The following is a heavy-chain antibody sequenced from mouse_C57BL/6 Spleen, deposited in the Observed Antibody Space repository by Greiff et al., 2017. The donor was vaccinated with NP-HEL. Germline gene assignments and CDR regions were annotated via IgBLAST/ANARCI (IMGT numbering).Heavy chain of an antibody. CDR3: ARDGDYYGSRDWYFDV. D-gene: IGHD1-1*01. Sequence: EVKLVESEGGLVQPGSSMKLSCTASGFTFSDYYMAWVRQVPEKGLEWVANINYDGSSTYYLDSLKSRFIISRDNAKNILYLQMSSLKSEDTATYYCARDGDYYGSRDWYFDVWGTGTTVTVSS. J-gene: IGHJ1*03. V-gene: IGHV5-16*01. CDR1: GFTFSDYY. CDR2: INYDGSST.